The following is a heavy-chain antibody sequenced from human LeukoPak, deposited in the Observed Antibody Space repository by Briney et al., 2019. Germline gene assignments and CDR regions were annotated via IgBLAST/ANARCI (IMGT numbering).Heavy chain of an antibody. V-gene: IGHV3-23*01. CDR3: AKDLSSGTYSSDY. CDR2: ISGSGGST. Sequence: GGSLRLSCAASGFTFSSYAMSWVRQAPGKGLEWVSAISGSGGSTYYADSVKGRFTVSRDNSKNTVYLQMSGLTTADTYVYYCAKDLSSGTYSSDYWGQGTLVTVSS. D-gene: IGHD3-10*01. J-gene: IGHJ4*02. CDR1: GFTFSSYA.